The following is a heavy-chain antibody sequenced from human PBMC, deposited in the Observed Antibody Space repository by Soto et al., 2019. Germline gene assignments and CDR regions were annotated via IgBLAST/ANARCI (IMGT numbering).Heavy chain of an antibody. CDR3: AKGGYCGGDCYANAFDI. J-gene: IGHJ3*02. D-gene: IGHD2-21*01. CDR1: GFTFSSYA. Sequence: EVQLLESGGGLVQPGGSLRLSCAASGFTFSSYAMSWVRQAPGKGLEWVSAISGSGGSTYYADSVKGRFTISRDNSKNTLYLPMNSLSSEDTAVYYCAKGGYCGGDCYANAFDIWGQGTMVTVSS. V-gene: IGHV3-23*01. CDR2: ISGSGGST.